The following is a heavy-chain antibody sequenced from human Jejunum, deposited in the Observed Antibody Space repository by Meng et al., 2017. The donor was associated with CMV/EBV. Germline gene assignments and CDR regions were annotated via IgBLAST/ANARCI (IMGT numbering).Heavy chain of an antibody. J-gene: IGHJ4*02. CDR3: ARGSIFVSFDS. V-gene: IGHV4-30-4*08. CDR2: ILDTGST. CDR1: GGSTGCGDTY. D-gene: IGHD3-3*01. Sequence: GPVLGDPQPALPSPCSCSGGSTGCGDTYWRWTRRPPGRGLGWIGYILDTGSTYYNPSLKSRVDISLGTSRNHFSLTLSSVTAEDTAVYFCARGSIFVSFDSWGQGTLVTVSS.